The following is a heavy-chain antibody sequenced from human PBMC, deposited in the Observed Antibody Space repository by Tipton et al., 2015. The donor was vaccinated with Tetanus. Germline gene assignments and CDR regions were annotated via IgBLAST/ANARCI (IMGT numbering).Heavy chain of an antibody. Sequence: QLVQSGAEVKKPGASVKVSCKASGYTFTGYYMYWVRQAPGQGLEWVGWIDPNSGDTIYAQNFQGRVTMTRDTSISTVYMELSRLRSDDTAVYYCARDRGDYIYYGMDVWGPGTTVPVSS. V-gene: IGHV1-2*02. CDR1: GYTFTGYY. J-gene: IGHJ6*02. CDR3: ARDRGDYIYYGMDV. CDR2: IDPNSGDT. D-gene: IGHD3-22*01.